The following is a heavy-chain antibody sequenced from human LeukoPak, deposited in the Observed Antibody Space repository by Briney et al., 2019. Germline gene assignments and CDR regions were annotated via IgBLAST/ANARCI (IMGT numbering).Heavy chain of an antibody. CDR1: GDSISSSSYY. V-gene: IGHV4-39*07. CDR3: ARRPLDYYDSSGWNYYFDY. Sequence: SETLSLTCTVSGDSISSSSYYWGWIRQPPGKGLEWIGSIYYSGSTYYNPSLKSRVTISVDTSKNQFSLKLSSVTAADTAVYYCARRPLDYYDSSGWNYYFDYWGQGTLVTVSS. J-gene: IGHJ4*02. D-gene: IGHD3-22*01. CDR2: IYYSGST.